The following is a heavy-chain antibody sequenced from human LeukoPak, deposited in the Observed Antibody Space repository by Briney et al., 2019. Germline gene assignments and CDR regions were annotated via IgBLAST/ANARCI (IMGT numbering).Heavy chain of an antibody. V-gene: IGHV1-8*01. CDR1: GYTFTSYD. Sequence: ASVKVSCKASGYTFTSYDINWVRQATGQGLEWLGWMNPSSGNTGYAQKFQGRVTMTRDTSISTAYMELSSLRSEDTAMYYCARGKLGWLVLVTERYFDYWGQGTLVTVSS. J-gene: IGHJ4*02. CDR2: MNPSSGNT. CDR3: ARGKLGWLVLVTERYFDY. D-gene: IGHD6-19*01.